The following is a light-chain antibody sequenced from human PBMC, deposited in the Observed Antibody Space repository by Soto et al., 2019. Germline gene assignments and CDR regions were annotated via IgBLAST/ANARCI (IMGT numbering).Light chain of an antibody. CDR2: DAS. CDR1: QDISNY. V-gene: IGKV1-33*01. CDR3: QQYDNLPFT. Sequence: DIQMTQSPSSLSASVGDRVTITCQASQDISNYLNWYQQKPGKAPKLLIYDASNWETGVPSRFSGSGSGTDFTFTISSLQPEDIATYYCQQYDNLPFTFGGGTKVEIK. J-gene: IGKJ4*01.